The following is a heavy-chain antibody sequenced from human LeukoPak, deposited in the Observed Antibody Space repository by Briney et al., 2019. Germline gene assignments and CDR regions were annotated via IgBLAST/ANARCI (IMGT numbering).Heavy chain of an antibody. CDR1: GGSISSSSYY. D-gene: IGHD6-25*01. Sequence: SSETLSLTCTVSGGSISSSSYYWGWIRQPPGKGLEWIGSIYYSGGTYYNPSLKSRVTISVDTSKNQFSLKLSSVTAADTAVYYCARNGASGAKDYWGQGTLVTVSS. V-gene: IGHV4-39*01. CDR2: IYYSGGT. J-gene: IGHJ4*02. CDR3: ARNGASGAKDY.